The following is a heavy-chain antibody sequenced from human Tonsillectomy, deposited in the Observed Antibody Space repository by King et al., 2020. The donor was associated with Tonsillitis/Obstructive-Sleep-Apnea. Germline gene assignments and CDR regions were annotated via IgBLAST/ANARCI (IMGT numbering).Heavy chain of an antibody. CDR1: GFTFSNYW. CDR3: ARDIGGSTSGILYDAFDI. CDR2: IKQDGSQK. V-gene: IGHV3-7*04. J-gene: IGHJ3*02. D-gene: IGHD2-8*01. Sequence: VQLVESGGGLVQPGGSLRLSCAASGFTFSNYWMVWIRQAPGKGLEWVGNIKQDGSQKNYMDSVKGRFTISRDNTKNSLYLQMNSLSAEDTAVYYCARDIGGSTSGILYDAFDIWGQGTMVTVSS.